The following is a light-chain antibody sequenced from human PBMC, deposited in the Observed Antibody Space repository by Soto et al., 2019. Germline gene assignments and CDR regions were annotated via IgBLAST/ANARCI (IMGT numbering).Light chain of an antibody. CDR2: EVR. V-gene: IGLV2-14*01. J-gene: IGLJ1*01. Sequence: QSVLTQPASVSGSPGQSITISCTGTSSDVGGYNYVSWYQQHPDKAPKLMIYEVRNRPSGVPNRFSGSKSGNTASLTISGLQAEDEADYYCGSYRSSSSLVFGTGTKVTVL. CDR3: GSYRSSSSLV. CDR1: SSDVGGYNY.